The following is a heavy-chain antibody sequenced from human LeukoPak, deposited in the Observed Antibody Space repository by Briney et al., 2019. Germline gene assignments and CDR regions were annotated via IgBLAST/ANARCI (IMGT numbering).Heavy chain of an antibody. V-gene: IGHV4-39*01. Sequence: SETLSLTCTVSGGSISSSSYYWGWIRQPPGKGLEWIGSIYYSGSTYYNPSLKSRVTISVDTSKNQFSLKLSSVTAADTAVYYCARTIAVRGDFHYWGQGTLSPSPQ. J-gene: IGHJ4*02. CDR1: GGSISSSSYY. CDR2: IYYSGST. CDR3: ARTIAVRGDFHY. D-gene: IGHD3-10*01.